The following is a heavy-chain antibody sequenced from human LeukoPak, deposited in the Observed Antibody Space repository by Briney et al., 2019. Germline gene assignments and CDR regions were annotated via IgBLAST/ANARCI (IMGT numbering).Heavy chain of an antibody. CDR3: AKDLAAAGTYSFDY. CDR2: ISWNSGSI. D-gene: IGHD6-13*01. V-gene: IGHV3-9*01. Sequence: GGSLRLSCAASGFTFDDYAMHWVRQAPGKGLEWVSGISWNSGSIGYADSVKGRFTISRDNAKNSLYLQMNSLRAEDTALYYCAKDLAAAGTYSFDYWGQGTLVTVSS. CDR1: GFTFDDYA. J-gene: IGHJ4*02.